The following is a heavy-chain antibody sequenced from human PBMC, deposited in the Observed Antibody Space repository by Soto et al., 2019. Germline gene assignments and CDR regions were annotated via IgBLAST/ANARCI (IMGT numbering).Heavy chain of an antibody. J-gene: IGHJ6*03. CDR1: GFTFSSYA. V-gene: IGHV3-23*01. Sequence: GGSLRLSCAASGFTFSSYAMSWVRQAPGKGLEWVSAISGSGGSTYYADSVKGRFTISRDNSKNTLYLQMNSLRAEDTAVYYCAKMGSIAARPFYYYYMDVWGKGTTVTVSS. CDR2: ISGSGGST. D-gene: IGHD6-6*01. CDR3: AKMGSIAARPFYYYYMDV.